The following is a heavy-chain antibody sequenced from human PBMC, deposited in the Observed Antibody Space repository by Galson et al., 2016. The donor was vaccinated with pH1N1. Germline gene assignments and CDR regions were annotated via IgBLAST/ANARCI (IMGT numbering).Heavy chain of an antibody. Sequence: QSGAEVKKPRESLRISCKGFGYSFSNYWIAWVRQMPGKGLECMGVIYHGDSDTKYNPSFEGQVVISADKSISSVFLQWNSLEASDTAMYYCARSTKGVSTGHFDSWGQGTRVTVSS. V-gene: IGHV5-51*03. CDR3: ARSTKGVSTGHFDS. D-gene: IGHD1-1*01. J-gene: IGHJ4*02. CDR1: GYSFSNYW. CDR2: IYHGDSDT.